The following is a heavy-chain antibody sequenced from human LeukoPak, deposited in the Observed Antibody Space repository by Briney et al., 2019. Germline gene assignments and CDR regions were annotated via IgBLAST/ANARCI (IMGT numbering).Heavy chain of an antibody. CDR2: IHYSGST. Sequence: SETLSLTCTVSGGSITNYYWTWIRQPPGKGLEWIGYIHYSGSTNYNPSLKSRVTISVDTSKNQFSLKLSSVTAADTAVYYCASNEDYNWFDPWGQGTLVTVSS. CDR3: ASNEDYNWFDP. D-gene: IGHD1-1*01. V-gene: IGHV4-59*08. J-gene: IGHJ5*02. CDR1: GGSITNYY.